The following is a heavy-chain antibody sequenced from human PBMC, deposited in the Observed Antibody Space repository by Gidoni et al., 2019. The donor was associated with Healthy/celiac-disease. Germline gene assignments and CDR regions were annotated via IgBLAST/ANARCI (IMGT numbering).Heavy chain of an antibody. CDR3: ARDSRRGFDP. CDR2: ISSSSSYI. J-gene: IGHJ5*02. Sequence: EVQLVESGGGLVKPGGSLSLSCAASGFTFSSYSMNWVRQAPGKGLEWVSSISSSSSYIYYADSVKGRFTISRDNAKNSLYLQMNSLRAEDTAVYYCARDSRRGFDPWGQGTLVTVSS. CDR1: GFTFSSYS. V-gene: IGHV3-21*01.